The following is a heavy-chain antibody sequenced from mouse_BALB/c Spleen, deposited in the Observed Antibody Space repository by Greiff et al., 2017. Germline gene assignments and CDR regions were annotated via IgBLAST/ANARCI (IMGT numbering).Heavy chain of an antibody. V-gene: IGHV5-12-2*01. CDR3: ARQLGHYFDY. Sequence: EVKLVESGGGLVQPGGSLKLSCAASGFTFSSYTMSWVRQTPEKRLEWVAYISNGGGSTYYPDTVKGRFTISRDNAKNTLYLQMSSLKSEDTAMYYCARQLGHYFDYWGQGTTLTVSS. J-gene: IGHJ2*01. D-gene: IGHD4-1*01. CDR2: ISNGGGST. CDR1: GFTFSSYT.